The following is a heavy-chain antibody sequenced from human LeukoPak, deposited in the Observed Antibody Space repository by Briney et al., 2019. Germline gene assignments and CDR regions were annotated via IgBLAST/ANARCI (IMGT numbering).Heavy chain of an antibody. CDR1: GFTFSSYN. V-gene: IGHV3-21*01. J-gene: IGHJ4*02. D-gene: IGHD6-19*01. CDR2: ISSSSGHI. Sequence: GGSLRLSCAASGFTFSSYNMNWVRQPPGKGLERVSSISSSSGHIHYADSVKGRFTISRDNANNSLYLQMNSLRDEDTAVYYCARDPGTVADPYFDYWGQGSLVTVSS. CDR3: ARDPGTVADPYFDY.